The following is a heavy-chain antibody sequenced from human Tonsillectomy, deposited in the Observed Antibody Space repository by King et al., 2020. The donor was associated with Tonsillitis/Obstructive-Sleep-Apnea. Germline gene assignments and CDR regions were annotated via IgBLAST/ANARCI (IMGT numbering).Heavy chain of an antibody. CDR1: GFPFSIYW. V-gene: IGHV3-7*01. J-gene: IGHJ4*02. D-gene: IGHD1-14*01. CDR2: LNQDGGVK. Sequence: VQLVESGGDLVQPGGSLRLSCAASGFPFSIYWMSWVRQAPGKGLEWVATLNQDGGVKHYVDSLKGRFTVSRDTAENSLYLQMNSLRVDDTAVYYCARLRDSGTTYDFWGQGALVTVSS. CDR3: ARLRDSGTTYDF.